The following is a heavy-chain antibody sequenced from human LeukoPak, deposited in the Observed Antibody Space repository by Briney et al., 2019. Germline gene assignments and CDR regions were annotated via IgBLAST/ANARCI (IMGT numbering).Heavy chain of an antibody. D-gene: IGHD4-11*01. CDR1: GGSISSGGYY. J-gene: IGHJ6*03. CDR2: IYHSGST. CDR3: AREDSNYGVGYYYMDV. V-gene: IGHV4-30-2*01. Sequence: SETLSLTCTVSGGSISSGGYYWSWIRQPPGKGLEWIGYIYHSGSTYYNPSLKSRVTMSVDTSKNQFSLKLSSVTAADTAVYYCAREDSNYGVGYYYMDVWGKGTTVTVSS.